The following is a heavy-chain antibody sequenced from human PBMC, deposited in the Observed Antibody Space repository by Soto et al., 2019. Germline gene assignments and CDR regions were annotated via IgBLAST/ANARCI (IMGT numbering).Heavy chain of an antibody. V-gene: IGHV1-69*01. J-gene: IGHJ6*02. D-gene: IGHD5-18*01. CDR1: GGTFSSYA. Sequence: QVQLVQSGAEVKKPGSSVKVSCKASGGTFSSYAISWVRQAPGQRLEWMGGIIPIFGTANYAQKFQGRVTITADESTRAAYMELSSRRSEDTAVYCCAIVTHGYSYCYVYYGMDVWGQGTTVTDSS. CDR3: AIVTHGYSYCYVYYGMDV. CDR2: IIPIFGTA.